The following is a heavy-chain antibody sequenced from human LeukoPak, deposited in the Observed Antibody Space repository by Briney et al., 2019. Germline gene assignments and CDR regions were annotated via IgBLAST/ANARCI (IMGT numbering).Heavy chain of an antibody. V-gene: IGHV3-7*05. J-gene: IGHJ3*02. Sequence: GGSLRLSCAACGFTFSIYWMAWVRQAPGKGLEWVADIEQDGSEKNYVDSVKGRFTISRDNAKNSLCLQMSSLRAEDTAVYYCARDRGYSTFDIWGQGTMVTVSS. D-gene: IGHD5-18*01. CDR3: ARDRGYSTFDI. CDR2: IEQDGSEK. CDR1: GFTFSIYW.